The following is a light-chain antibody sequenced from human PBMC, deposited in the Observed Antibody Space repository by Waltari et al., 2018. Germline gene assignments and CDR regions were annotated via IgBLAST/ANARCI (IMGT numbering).Light chain of an antibody. CDR3: ETWDSRTLGV. CDR1: SGHSSYN. J-gene: IGLJ3*02. CDR2: VEGSGTY. V-gene: IGLV4-60*03. Sequence: QPVLTHSSSASASLGSAVKLTCTLTSGHSSYNIARHQQQPGKAPRYLMKVEGSGTYNKGTGVSDRFSGSSSGADRYLTISNLQSEDEADYYCETWDSRTLGVFGGGTKLTVL.